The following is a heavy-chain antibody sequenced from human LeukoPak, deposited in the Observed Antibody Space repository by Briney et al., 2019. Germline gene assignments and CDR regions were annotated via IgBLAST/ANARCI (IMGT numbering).Heavy chain of an antibody. CDR1: GFIFSTYW. CDR2: MKGDGSEI. Sequence: GGSLRLSCAASGFIFSTYWMMWARQAPGKGLEWVANMKGDGSEIHYVDSVKGRFTISRDNARNSLFLHMNGLRPEDTAVYYCARPAYTAAYDFWGQGTMVTVSS. CDR3: ARPAYTAAYDF. J-gene: IGHJ3*01. D-gene: IGHD3-16*01. V-gene: IGHV3-7*01.